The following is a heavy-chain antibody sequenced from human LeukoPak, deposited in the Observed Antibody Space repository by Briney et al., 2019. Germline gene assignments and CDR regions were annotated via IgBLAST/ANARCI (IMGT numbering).Heavy chain of an antibody. CDR3: ATGITGTTLDY. CDR1: GYTLTELS. J-gene: IGHJ4*02. CDR2: FDPEDGET. V-gene: IGHV1-24*01. Sequence: ASVRVSCMVSGYTLTELSMHWVRQAPGKGLEWMGGFDPEDGETIYAQKFQSRVTMTEDTSTDTAYMELSSLRSEDTAVYYCATGITGTTLDYWGQGTLVTVSS. D-gene: IGHD1-7*01.